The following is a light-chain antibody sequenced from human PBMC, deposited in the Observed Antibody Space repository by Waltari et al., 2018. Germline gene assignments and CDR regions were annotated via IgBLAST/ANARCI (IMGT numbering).Light chain of an antibody. V-gene: IGLV2-11*01. CDR1: SSDIGGYNY. J-gene: IGLJ7*02. CDR3: SSYAGSNTFL. Sequence: QAALTQPPSVSGSPGQSVTISCTGTSSDIGGYNYVSWYQQHPGKAPKLMIYDVSKRPSGVSDRFSGSKSGNTASLTISGLQAEDEADYYCSSYAGSNTFLFGGGTRLTAL. CDR2: DVS.